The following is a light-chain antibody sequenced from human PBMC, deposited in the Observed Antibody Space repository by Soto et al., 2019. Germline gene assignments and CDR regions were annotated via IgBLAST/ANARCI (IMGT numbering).Light chain of an antibody. CDR3: ATWDYSLSAWV. CDR2: ENN. J-gene: IGLJ3*02. CDR1: SSNIGNNY. Sequence: QSVLTQPPSVSAAPGQKVTISCSGSSSNIGNNYVSWYQQFPETAPKLLIYENNMRPSGIPDRFSGSKSGTSATLGITGLQTGDEADYYCATWDYSLSAWVFGGGTQLTVL. V-gene: IGLV1-51*02.